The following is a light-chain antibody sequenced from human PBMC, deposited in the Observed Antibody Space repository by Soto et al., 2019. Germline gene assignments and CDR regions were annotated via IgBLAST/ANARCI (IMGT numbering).Light chain of an antibody. Sequence: EIVMTQSPATLSVSPGERATLSCRASQSVSSSYLAWYQQKPGQAPRILMYDASTRATGIPARFSGSGSGTEFTLTISSLQSEDFALYYCQHSLRWPPTFGQGTKVDIK. V-gene: IGKV3-15*01. CDR2: DAS. CDR1: QSVSSSY. J-gene: IGKJ1*01. CDR3: QHSLRWPPT.